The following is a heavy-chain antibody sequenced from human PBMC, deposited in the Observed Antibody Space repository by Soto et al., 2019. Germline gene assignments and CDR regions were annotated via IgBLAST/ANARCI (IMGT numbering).Heavy chain of an antibody. CDR2: INHSGST. Sequence: SETLSLTCAVYGGSFSGYYWSWIRQPPGKGLEWIGEINHSGSTNYNPSLKSRVTISVDTSKNQFSLKLSSVTAADTAVYYCSRPPNRTVTTGYYYYYYMDVWGKGTTVTVS. D-gene: IGHD4-17*01. J-gene: IGHJ6*03. CDR3: SRPPNRTVTTGYYYYYYMDV. V-gene: IGHV4-34*01. CDR1: GGSFSGYY.